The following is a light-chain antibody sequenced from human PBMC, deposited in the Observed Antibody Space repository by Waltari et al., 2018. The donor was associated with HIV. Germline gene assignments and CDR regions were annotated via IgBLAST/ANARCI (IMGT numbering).Light chain of an antibody. CDR2: RNN. V-gene: IGLV1-47*01. Sequence: QSVLTQPPSASGTPGQRVTISCSGRNPNIGSNYVSWSQHLPGTTPKLLIYRNNQRPSGVPDRFSGSKSGTSASLAISGLRSEDEADYYCAVWDDSLSGRVFGGGTKLTVL. CDR3: AVWDDSLSGRV. CDR1: NPNIGSNY. J-gene: IGLJ3*02.